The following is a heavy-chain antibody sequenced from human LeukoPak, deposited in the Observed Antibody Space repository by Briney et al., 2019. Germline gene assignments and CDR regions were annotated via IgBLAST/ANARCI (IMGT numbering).Heavy chain of an antibody. J-gene: IGHJ4*02. CDR2: IWFDGSNK. V-gene: IGHV3-33*06. D-gene: IGHD2-2*01. CDR3: AKASGRYCSSTRCQAPLDY. CDR1: GFTFSTYG. Sequence: PGRSLRLSCAASGFTFSTYGMHWVRQAPGRGLGWVAVIWFDGSNKYNADSVRGRFTISRDNSKNTLYLEMNSLRDEDTAVYYCAKASGRYCSSTRCQAPLDYWGQGTLVTVSS.